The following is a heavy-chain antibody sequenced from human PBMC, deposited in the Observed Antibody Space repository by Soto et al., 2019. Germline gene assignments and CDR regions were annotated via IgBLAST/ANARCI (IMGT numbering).Heavy chain of an antibody. D-gene: IGHD2-15*01. CDR2: ISSSSSYT. CDR3: AVVVVVAATPINDAFDI. V-gene: IGHV3-11*05. Sequence: QVQLVESGGGLVKPGGSLRLSCAASGFTFSDYYMSWIRQAPGKGLEWVSYISSSSSYTNYADSVKGRFTISRDNAKDSLCLEMNSLRAEDTAVYYCAVVVVVAATPINDAFDIWGQGTMVTVSS. CDR1: GFTFSDYY. J-gene: IGHJ3*02.